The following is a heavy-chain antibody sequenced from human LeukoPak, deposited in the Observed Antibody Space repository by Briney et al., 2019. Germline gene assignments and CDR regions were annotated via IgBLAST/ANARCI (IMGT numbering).Heavy chain of an antibody. J-gene: IGHJ6*03. D-gene: IGHD3-10*01. Sequence: PGGSLRLPCAASGFTFSDYSMNWVRQAPGKGLEWGSYINTDSRTIKYADSVKGRFTISRDNAKNSLYLQMNSLRAEDTAVYYCASSGYYYGSGSSQHHYYYYMDVWGKGTTVTVSS. V-gene: IGHV3-48*04. CDR3: ASSGYYYGSGSSQHHYYYYMDV. CDR2: INTDSRTI. CDR1: GFTFSDYS.